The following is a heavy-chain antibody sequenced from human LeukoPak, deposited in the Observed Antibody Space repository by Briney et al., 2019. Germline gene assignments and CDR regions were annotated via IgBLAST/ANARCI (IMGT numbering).Heavy chain of an antibody. CDR2: ISSSGGTI. V-gene: IGHV3-48*03. CDR1: GFSFSSYE. D-gene: IGHD2-2*01. J-gene: IGHJ4*02. CDR3: ARGYCSSTSCCNLLTKHPFDY. Sequence: GGSLRLSCAASGFSFSSYEMNWVRQAPGKGLEWISYISSSGGTIYYADSVKGRFTISRDNAKNSLYLQMNSLSAEDTAVYYCARGYCSSTSCCNLLTKHPFDYWGQGTLVTVSS.